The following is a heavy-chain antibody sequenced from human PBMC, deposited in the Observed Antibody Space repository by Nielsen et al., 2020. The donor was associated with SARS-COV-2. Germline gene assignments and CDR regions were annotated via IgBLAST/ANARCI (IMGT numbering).Heavy chain of an antibody. D-gene: IGHD3-3*01. CDR1: GFTISNYD. J-gene: IGHJ6*02. CDR2: IGTAGDT. V-gene: IGHV3-13*01. CDR3: ARGSQYYDFSRETIYYYYGMDV. Sequence: GESLKISCAAYGFTISNYDMHWVRQAAGKGMEWVSAIGTAGDTYYPGSVKGRFTISRENAKNSLYLQMNSLRAGDTAVYYCARGSQYYDFSRETIYYYYGMDVWGQGTTVTVSS.